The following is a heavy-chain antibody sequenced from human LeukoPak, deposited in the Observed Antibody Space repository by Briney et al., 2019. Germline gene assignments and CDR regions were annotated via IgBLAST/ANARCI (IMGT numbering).Heavy chain of an antibody. CDR3: ARGRIAKIVVVHSFHYGMDV. J-gene: IGHJ6*02. CDR2: INDYTGNT. D-gene: IGHD3-22*01. V-gene: IGHV4-34*01. Sequence: SETLSLTCDVFGGSFTDYFWTWIRQSPGKGLEWSGEINDYTGNTNYNPSLNSRVSISLEKSKNQFSLELRSVPAADTAVYCCARGRIAKIVVVHSFHYGMDVWGQGTTVTVSS. CDR1: GGSFTDYF.